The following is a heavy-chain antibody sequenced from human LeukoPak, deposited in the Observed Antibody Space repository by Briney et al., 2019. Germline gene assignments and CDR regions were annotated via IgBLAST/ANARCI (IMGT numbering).Heavy chain of an antibody. CDR1: GFTVSSNY. V-gene: IGHV3-53*01. D-gene: IGHD3-10*01. Sequence: SGGSLRLSCAASGFTVSSNYMSWVRQAPGKGLEWVSVIYSGGSTYYADSVKGRFTVSRDNSKDTLYLQINSLRDEDTAVYYCARRWLGDPYGMDVWGQGTTVSVSS. J-gene: IGHJ6*02. CDR3: ARRWLGDPYGMDV. CDR2: IYSGGST.